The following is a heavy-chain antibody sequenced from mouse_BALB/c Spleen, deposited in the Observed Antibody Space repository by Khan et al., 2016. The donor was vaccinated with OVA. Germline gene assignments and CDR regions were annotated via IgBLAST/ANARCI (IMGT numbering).Heavy chain of an antibody. Sequence: QVQLQQSGAELMKPGASVKISCKASGYTFSTYWIEWVKQRPGHGLEWIGELLPRSGSTNYNENFKGKATFTADTSSNTASMQLSSLTSEDSAVXYWASTARAYYYAMDYWGQGTSVTVSS. J-gene: IGHJ4*01. CDR3: ASTARAYYYAMDY. V-gene: IGHV1-9*01. D-gene: IGHD3-1*01. CDR1: GYTFSTYW. CDR2: LLPRSGST.